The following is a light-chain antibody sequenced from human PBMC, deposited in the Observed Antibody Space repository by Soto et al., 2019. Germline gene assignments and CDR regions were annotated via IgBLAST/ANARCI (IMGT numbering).Light chain of an antibody. CDR3: QPYGYSPIT. V-gene: IGKV3-20*01. J-gene: IGKJ2*01. Sequence: EIVLTQSPDTLSLSPGERATLSCRASRSVISRYLAWYQQKPGQAPRLLIYGSSSRAIGIPQRFSGSWCGSDFTLTINRLEPEDFAVYSCQPYGYSPITFGQGTKLAIK. CDR2: GSS. CDR1: RSVISRY.